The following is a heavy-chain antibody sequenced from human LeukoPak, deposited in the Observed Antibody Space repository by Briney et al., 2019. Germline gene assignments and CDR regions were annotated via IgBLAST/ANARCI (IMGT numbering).Heavy chain of an antibody. CDR3: ARENAGLGWFDP. D-gene: IGHD6-13*01. CDR1: GGSISSYY. Sequence: SETLSLTCTVSGGSISSYYWSWVRQPPGKGLEWIGYIYYSGSTNYNPSLKSRVTISVDTSKNQFSLKLSSVTAADTAVYYCARENAGLGWFDPWGQGTLVTVSS. CDR2: IYYSGST. J-gene: IGHJ5*02. V-gene: IGHV4-59*01.